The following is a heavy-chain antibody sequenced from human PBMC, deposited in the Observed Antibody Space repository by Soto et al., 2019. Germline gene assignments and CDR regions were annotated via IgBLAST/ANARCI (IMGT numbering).Heavy chain of an antibody. Sequence: QVQLVQSGGEVKKPGASVKVSCKASGYTFTSYYMHWVRQAPGQGLEWMGIINPSGGSTSYAQKFQGRVTMTRDTSTSTVYMELSSLRSEDTAVYYCARDRGVVVPAADYYYYGMDVWGQGTTVTVSS. CDR2: INPSGGST. CDR3: ARDRGVVVPAADYYYYGMDV. D-gene: IGHD2-2*01. J-gene: IGHJ6*02. CDR1: GYTFTSYY. V-gene: IGHV1-46*01.